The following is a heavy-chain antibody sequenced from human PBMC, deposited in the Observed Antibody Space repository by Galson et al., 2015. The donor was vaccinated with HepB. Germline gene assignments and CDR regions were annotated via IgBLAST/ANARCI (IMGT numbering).Heavy chain of an antibody. CDR1: AFSFSTYA. Sequence: LRLSCAASAFSFSTYAMHWVRQAPGKGLEWVAFISYDGYNKYYADSVKGRFTISRDNSKSTLYLQMNSLRAEDTAVYYCARSGLWNSGYYSGLDYWGQGTLVTVSS. J-gene: IGHJ4*02. V-gene: IGHV3-30-3*01. CDR3: ARSGLWNSGYYSGLDY. CDR2: ISYDGYNK. D-gene: IGHD3-22*01.